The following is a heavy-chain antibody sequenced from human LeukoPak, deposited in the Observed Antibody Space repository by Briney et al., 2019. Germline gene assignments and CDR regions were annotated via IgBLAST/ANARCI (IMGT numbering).Heavy chain of an antibody. CDR3: ARSSGPYRHFDY. Sequence: GGSLRLSCAAAGFIFDDSAMHWVRQAPGKGLEWVSLITGDGFTTYYADSVKGRFTISRDNSKNSLYLQMNSLRTEDTALYYCARSSGPYRHFDYWGQGTLVTVSS. CDR2: ITGDGFTT. V-gene: IGHV3-43*02. CDR1: GFIFDDSA. D-gene: IGHD2-15*01. J-gene: IGHJ4*02.